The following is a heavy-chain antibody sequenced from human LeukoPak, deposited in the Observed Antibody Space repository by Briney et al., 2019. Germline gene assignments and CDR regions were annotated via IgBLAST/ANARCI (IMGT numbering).Heavy chain of an antibody. D-gene: IGHD6-19*01. CDR3: VGSSGWWGFDY. V-gene: IGHV3-21*01. Sequence: GGSLRLSCAASGFTFSSYSMSWVRQAPGKGLEWVSSISSSGSYIYYADSMKGRFTISRDNAKNSLYLQMNSLRAEDTAVYYCVGSSGWWGFDYWGQGTLVTVSS. CDR2: ISSSGSYI. J-gene: IGHJ4*02. CDR1: GFTFSSYS.